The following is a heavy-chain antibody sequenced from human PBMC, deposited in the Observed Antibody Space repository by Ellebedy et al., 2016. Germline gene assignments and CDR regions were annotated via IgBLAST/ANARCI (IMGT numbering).Heavy chain of an antibody. V-gene: IGHV3-21*01. CDR1: GFTLSDYS. Sequence: GGSLRLXXAASGFTLSDYSMNWVRQAPGKGLEWVSSITSGSTYIYYADSVKGRFTISRDNAKNSVYLQMNSLRDEDTAVYYCARDDGHFGRNWGQGTLVTVSS. CDR2: ITSGSTYI. D-gene: IGHD1-26*01. J-gene: IGHJ4*02. CDR3: ARDDGHFGRN.